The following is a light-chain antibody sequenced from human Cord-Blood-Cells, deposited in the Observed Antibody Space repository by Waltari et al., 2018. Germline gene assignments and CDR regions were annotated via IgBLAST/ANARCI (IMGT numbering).Light chain of an antibody. J-gene: IGLJ1*01. CDR3: SAYAGSNDLDV. V-gene: IGLV2-8*01. Sequence: QSALTQPPSASGSPGQSVTISCTGTSSDAGGYNYVSWYQEHPGKAPKLMIYEVSKRPSGVPERCSGSKSGNTASLTVSGLQPEDEADYYCSAYAGSNDLDVFGTGTKVTVL. CDR2: EVS. CDR1: SSDAGGYNY.